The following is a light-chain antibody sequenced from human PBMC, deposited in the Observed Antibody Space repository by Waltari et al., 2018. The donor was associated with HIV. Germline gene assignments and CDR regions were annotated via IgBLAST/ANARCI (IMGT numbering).Light chain of an antibody. CDR1: RSNIGSNSV. Sequence: QSVPTQPPSVSGAPGQTVTISCSGGRSNIGSNSVVHWYQQLPGTAPKLLIFGDYNRPSGVPDRFSGSKSGTSASLAITGLQPEDEADYYCQSYDTSRDGFYVFGTGTKVTVL. CDR3: QSYDTSRDGFYV. V-gene: IGLV1-40*01. J-gene: IGLJ1*01. CDR2: GDY.